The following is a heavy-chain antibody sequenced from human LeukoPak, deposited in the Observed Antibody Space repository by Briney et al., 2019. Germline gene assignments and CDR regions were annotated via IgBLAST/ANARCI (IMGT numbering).Heavy chain of an antibody. J-gene: IGHJ3*02. CDR3: AREGTYLWGAFDI. V-gene: IGHV3-11*01. D-gene: IGHD3-10*01. CDR1: GCTFSDYY. Sequence: KSGGSLRLSCAASGCTFSDYYMSWIRQAPGKGLEWVSYISSSGSTIYYADSVKGRFTISRDNAKNSLYLQMNSLRAEGTAVYYCAREGTYLWGAFDIWGQGTMVTVSS. CDR2: ISSSGSTI.